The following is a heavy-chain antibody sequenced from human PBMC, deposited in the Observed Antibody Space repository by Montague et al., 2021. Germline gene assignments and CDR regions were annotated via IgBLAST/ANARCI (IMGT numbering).Heavy chain of an antibody. CDR2: ISYHGSDK. D-gene: IGHD3-22*01. J-gene: IGHJ4*02. CDR3: ARSRYYYDTSDYLDS. CDR1: GFTFSSDA. Sequence: SLRLSCAASGFTFSSDAMHWVRQAPGKGLEWLTVISYHGSDKYYADSVKGRFTISRDNSKNTLFLQMDSLRAEDTAVYYCARSRYYYDTSDYLDSWGQRTLVTVSS. V-gene: IGHV3-30-3*01.